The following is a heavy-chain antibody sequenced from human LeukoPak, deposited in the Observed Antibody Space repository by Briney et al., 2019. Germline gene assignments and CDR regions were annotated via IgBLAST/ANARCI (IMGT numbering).Heavy chain of an antibody. CDR1: GFTFSSYA. CDR2: ISYDGSNK. J-gene: IGHJ4*02. Sequence: GGSLRLSCAASGFTFSSYAMHWVRQAPGKGLEWVAVISYDGSNKYYADSVKGRFTISRDNSKNTLYLQMNSLRAEDTAVYYCARDRSGHYYDSSGLDYWGQGTLVTVSS. CDR3: ARDRSGHYYDSSGLDY. V-gene: IGHV3-30*04. D-gene: IGHD3-22*01.